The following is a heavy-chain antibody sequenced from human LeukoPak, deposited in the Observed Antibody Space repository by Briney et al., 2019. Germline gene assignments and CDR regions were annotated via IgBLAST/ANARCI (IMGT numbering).Heavy chain of an antibody. V-gene: IGHV4-39*01. D-gene: IGHD3-16*01. CDR3: ARGGSVRESMRFDY. Sequence: SETLSLTCSVSGGSISSSSYYWGWIRQPPGKKLEWIGNIYYSGSTYYNPSLKSRVTISVDTSKNQFSLKLSSVTAADTAVYYCARGGSVRESMRFDYWGQGTLVTVSS. CDR1: GGSISSSSYY. J-gene: IGHJ4*02. CDR2: IYYSGST.